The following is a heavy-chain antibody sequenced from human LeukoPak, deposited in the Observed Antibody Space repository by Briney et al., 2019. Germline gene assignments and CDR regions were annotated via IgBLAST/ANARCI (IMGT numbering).Heavy chain of an antibody. CDR1: GFTLSSYW. J-gene: IGHJ4*02. Sequence: GGSLRLSCAASGFTLSSYWMSWVRQAPGKGLEWVARIKQDGSEKHYVDSVKGQFTISRDNAKNSVYLQMNTLRAEDTAVYYCARYIETPRRDLDYWGQGTLVTVPS. D-gene: IGHD4-23*01. V-gene: IGHV3-7*01. CDR3: ARYIETPRRDLDY. CDR2: IKQDGSEK.